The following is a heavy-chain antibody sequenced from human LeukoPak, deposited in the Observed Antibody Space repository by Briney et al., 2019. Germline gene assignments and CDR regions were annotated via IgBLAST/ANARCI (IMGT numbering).Heavy chain of an antibody. V-gene: IGHV4-59*08. Sequence: SETLSLTCTVSGGSISSYYWSWIRQPPGKGLEWIGYIYYSGSTNYNPSLKSRVTISVDTSKNQFSLKLSSVTAADTAVYYCARHHHATYYYDSSGYDAFDIWGQGTMVTVSS. CDR2: IYYSGST. J-gene: IGHJ3*02. CDR3: ARHHHATYYYDSSGYDAFDI. D-gene: IGHD3-22*01. CDR1: GGSISSYY.